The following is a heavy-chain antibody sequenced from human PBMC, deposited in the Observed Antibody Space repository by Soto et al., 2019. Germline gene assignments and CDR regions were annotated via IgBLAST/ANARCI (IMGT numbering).Heavy chain of an antibody. CDR2: ISSSSSTI. CDR3: ARDTQDDFWSGYFRDY. J-gene: IGHJ4*02. V-gene: IGHV3-48*02. CDR1: GFTFSSYS. D-gene: IGHD3-3*01. Sequence: GGSLRLSCAASGFTFSSYSMNWVRQAPGKGLEWVSYISSSSSTIYYADSVKGRFTISRDNAKNSLYLQMNSLRDEDTAVYYCARDTQDDFWSGYFRDYWGQGTLVTVSS.